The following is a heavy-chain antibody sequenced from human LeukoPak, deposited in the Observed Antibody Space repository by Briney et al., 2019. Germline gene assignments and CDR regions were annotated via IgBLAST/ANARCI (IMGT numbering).Heavy chain of an antibody. CDR3: AGSRNGVVIPVLDY. J-gene: IGHJ4*02. Sequence: ASVKVSCKASGYTFTGYYMHWVRQAPGQGLEWMGWINPNSGGTNYAQKFQGRVTMTRDTSISAAYMELSRLRSDDTAVYYCAGSRNGVVIPVLDYWGQGTLVTVSS. CDR2: INPNSGGT. D-gene: IGHD3-3*01. V-gene: IGHV1-2*02. CDR1: GYTFTGYY.